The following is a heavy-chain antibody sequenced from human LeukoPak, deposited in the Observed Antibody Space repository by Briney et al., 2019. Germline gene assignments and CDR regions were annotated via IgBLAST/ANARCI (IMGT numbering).Heavy chain of an antibody. D-gene: IGHD1-1*01. J-gene: IGHJ4*02. CDR3: AREVPPVDY. CDR1: GGSISDYF. Sequence: ETLSLTCTVSGGSISDYFWSWIRQPPGKGLEWVANIKQDGSEKYYVDSVKGRFTISRDNAKNSLYLQMNSLRAEDTAVYYCAREVPPVDYWGQGTLVTVSS. CDR2: IKQDGSEK. V-gene: IGHV3-7*01.